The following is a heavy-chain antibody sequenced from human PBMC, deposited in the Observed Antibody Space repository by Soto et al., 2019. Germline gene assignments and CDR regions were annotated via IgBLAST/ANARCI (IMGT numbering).Heavy chain of an antibody. CDR2: ISSSSSYI. D-gene: IGHD3-22*01. J-gene: IGHJ4*02. CDR3: ARAASSGYWDY. Sequence: EVQLVESGGGLVQPGRSLRLSCAASGFTFSSYSMNWVRQAPGKGLEWVSSISSSSSYIYYADSVKGRFTISRDNAKNSLYLQMNSLRAEDTAVYYCARAASSGYWDYWGQGTLVTVSS. CDR1: GFTFSSYS. V-gene: IGHV3-21*01.